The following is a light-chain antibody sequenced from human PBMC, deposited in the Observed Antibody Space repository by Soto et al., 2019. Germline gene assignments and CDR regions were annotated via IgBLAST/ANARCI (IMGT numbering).Light chain of an antibody. CDR3: QQYDRFPYT. J-gene: IGKJ2*01. CDR1: QSLSYW. CDR2: KAS. V-gene: IGKV1-5*03. Sequence: DIQMTQSPSTLSASVGDTVTITCRASQSLSYWLAWYQQKPGQAPKLLIYKASTLESGVPSRFSGSGSGTEFTLTISSLQPDDFATFYCQQYDRFPYTFGQGTKLEIK.